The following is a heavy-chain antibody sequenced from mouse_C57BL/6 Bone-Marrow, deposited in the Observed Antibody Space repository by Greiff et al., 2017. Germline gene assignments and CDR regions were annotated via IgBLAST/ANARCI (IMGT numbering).Heavy chain of an antibody. J-gene: IGHJ3*01. CDR3: TAGNYGGFAY. V-gene: IGHV1-15*01. CDR2: IDPETGGT. Sequence: QVQLQQSGAELVRPGASVTLSCKASGYTFTDYEMHWVKQTPVHGLEWIGAIDPETGGTAYNQKFKGKAILTADKSSSTAYMELRSLTSEDSAVYYCTAGNYGGFAYWGQGTLVTVSA. CDR1: GYTFTDYE. D-gene: IGHD2-1*01.